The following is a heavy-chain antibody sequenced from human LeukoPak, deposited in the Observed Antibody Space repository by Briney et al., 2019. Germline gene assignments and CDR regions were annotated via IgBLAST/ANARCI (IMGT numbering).Heavy chain of an antibody. V-gene: IGHV4-39*07. D-gene: IGHD3-10*01. CDR2: IYYSGST. CDR3: ARGRIHRRGVSILRSPGERKEFDY. J-gene: IGHJ4*02. Sequence: SETLSLTCTVSGGSISSSSYYWGWIRQPPGKGLEWIGSIYYSGSTYYNPSLKSRVTISVDTSKNQFSLKLSSVTAADTAVYYCARGRIHRRGVSILRSPGERKEFDYWGQGTLVTVSS. CDR1: GGSISSSSYY.